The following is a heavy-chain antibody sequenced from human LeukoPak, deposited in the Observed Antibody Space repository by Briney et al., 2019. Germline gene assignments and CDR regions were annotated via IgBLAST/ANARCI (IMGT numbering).Heavy chain of an antibody. Sequence: SQTLSLTCAISGDSVSSNSVTWNWIRQSPSRGLEWLGRTYYRSTWYNDYAVSVRGRITVNPDASKNQFSLHLNSVTPEDTAVYYCARRLTQYDCFDPWGQGILVTVSS. CDR1: GDSVSSNSVT. J-gene: IGHJ5*02. D-gene: IGHD2-2*01. CDR2: TYYRSTWYN. V-gene: IGHV6-1*01. CDR3: ARRLTQYDCFDP.